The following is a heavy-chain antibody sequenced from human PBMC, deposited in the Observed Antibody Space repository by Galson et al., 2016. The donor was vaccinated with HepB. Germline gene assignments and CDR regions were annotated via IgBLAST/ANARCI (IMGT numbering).Heavy chain of an antibody. CDR3: ATRGPSSRDHYYDYGMDV. CDR1: GFTFTIYY. J-gene: IGHJ6*02. CDR2: INPSDGTT. V-gene: IGHV1-46*01. D-gene: IGHD6-6*01. Sequence: SVKVSCKASGFTFTIYYLHWVRQAPGQGLEWMGIINPSDGTTSYAQKFQGRVTMTRDTSTSTVYMELDSLRGEDTAFYYCATRGPSSRDHYYDYGMDVWGQGTTVTVSS.